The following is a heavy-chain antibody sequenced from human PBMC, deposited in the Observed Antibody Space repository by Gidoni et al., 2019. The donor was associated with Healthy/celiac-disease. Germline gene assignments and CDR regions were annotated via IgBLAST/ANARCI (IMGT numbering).Heavy chain of an antibody. J-gene: IGHJ4*02. CDR2: ISGSGGST. D-gene: IGHD3-3*01. Sequence: EVQLLESGGGLVQPGGSLRLSCAASGFTFSSYAMSWVRQAPGKGLEWVSAISGSGGSTYYADSVKGRFTISRDNSKNTLYLQMNSLRAEDTAVYYCAKDPAGDFWSGYPPPYFDYWGQGTLVTVSS. CDR3: AKDPAGDFWSGYPPPYFDY. CDR1: GFTFSSYA. V-gene: IGHV3-23*01.